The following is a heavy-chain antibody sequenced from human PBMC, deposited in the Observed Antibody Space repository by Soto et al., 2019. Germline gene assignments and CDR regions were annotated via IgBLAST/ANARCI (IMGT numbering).Heavy chain of an antibody. CDR2: LSASGATT. J-gene: IGHJ6*02. CDR3: AKGLSRSKYYYYGMDV. CDR1: GFTFSTYA. V-gene: IGHV3-23*01. Sequence: EVQLLESGGGLVQPGGSLRLSCAASGFTFSTYAMTWVRQAPGKGLKWVSALSASGATTYHADSVKGRFTISRDNSENTLYLQMNSLRAEDTAVYYCAKGLSRSKYYYYGMDVWGQGTTVTVSS. D-gene: IGHD1-26*01.